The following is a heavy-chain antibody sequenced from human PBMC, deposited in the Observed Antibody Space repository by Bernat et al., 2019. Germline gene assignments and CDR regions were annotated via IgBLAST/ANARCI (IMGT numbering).Heavy chain of an antibody. V-gene: IGHV1-69*02. CDR2: IIPILGIA. J-gene: IGHJ4*02. CDR1: GGTFSSYT. Sequence: QVQLVQSGAEVKKPGSSVKVSCKASGGTFSSYTISWVRQAPGQGLEWMGRIIPILGIANYAQKFQGRVTITADNSTSTAYMELSSLRSEDTAVYYCARVDTAMGTPFYFDYWGQGTLVTVSS. D-gene: IGHD5-18*01. CDR3: ARVDTAMGTPFYFDY.